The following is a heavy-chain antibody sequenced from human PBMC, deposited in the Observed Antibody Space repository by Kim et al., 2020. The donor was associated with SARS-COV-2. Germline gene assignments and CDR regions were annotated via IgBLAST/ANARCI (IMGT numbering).Heavy chain of an antibody. V-gene: IGHV6-1*01. J-gene: IGHJ4*02. D-gene: IGHD5-12*01. CDR2: TYYRSKWYN. Sequence: SQTLSLTCAISGDSVSSTSAAWNWIRQSPSRGLEWLGRTYYRSKWYNDYAVSVKSRITINPDTSKNQFSLQLNSVTPEDTAVYYCARENGPSVWLRYIDYWGQGTLVTVSS. CDR1: GDSVSSTSAA. CDR3: ARENGPSVWLRYIDY.